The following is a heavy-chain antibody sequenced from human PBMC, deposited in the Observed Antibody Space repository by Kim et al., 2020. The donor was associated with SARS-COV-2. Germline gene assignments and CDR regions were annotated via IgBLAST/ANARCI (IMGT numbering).Heavy chain of an antibody. CDR2: INHDGREK. D-gene: IGHD3-16*01. V-gene: IGHV3-7*01. CDR1: GFTLSSYW. CDR3: LGGPAADY. Sequence: GGSLRLSCAASGFTLSSYWMTWVRQGPGKGLEWVANINHDGREKYYIDSVRGRFTISRDNAKNSLYLQMHSLSDEDRAVDYCLGGPAADYWGQGTLVTVS. J-gene: IGHJ4*02.